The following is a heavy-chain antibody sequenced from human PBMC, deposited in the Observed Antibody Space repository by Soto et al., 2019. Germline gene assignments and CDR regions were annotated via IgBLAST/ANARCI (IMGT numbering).Heavy chain of an antibody. CDR1: GFTFGSYA. V-gene: IGHV3-23*01. CDR2: LLRSGSST. Sequence: PGGSLRLSCAASGFTFGSYAMSWARQAPGKGLEWVSSLLRSGSSTYYADSVKGRFTISSDISANSLYLQMDSLRAEDTAVYYCAKDAVSGDGVWLLDSWGQGTVVTVSS. CDR3: AKDAVSGDGVWLLDS. D-gene: IGHD4-17*01. J-gene: IGHJ5*02.